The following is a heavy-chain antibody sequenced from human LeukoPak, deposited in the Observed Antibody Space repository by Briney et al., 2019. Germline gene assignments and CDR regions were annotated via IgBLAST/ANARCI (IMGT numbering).Heavy chain of an antibody. Sequence: ASVKVSCKASGYTFTSYYMHWVRQAPGQGLEWMGWINPNSGGTNYAQKFQGRVTMTRDTSISTAYMELSRLRSDDTAVYYCARDWAAYGSGWYLFYWGQGTLVTVSS. CDR1: GYTFTSYY. CDR3: ARDWAAYGSGWYLFY. CDR2: INPNSGGT. D-gene: IGHD6-19*01. V-gene: IGHV1-2*02. J-gene: IGHJ4*02.